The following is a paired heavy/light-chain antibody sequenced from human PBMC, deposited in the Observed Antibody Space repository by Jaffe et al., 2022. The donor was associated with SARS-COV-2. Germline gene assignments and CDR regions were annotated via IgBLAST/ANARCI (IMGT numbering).Light chain of an antibody. Sequence: DIVMTQSPLSLPVTPGEPASISCRSSQSLLHSDGYNYLDWYLQKPGQSPQLLIYLGSNRASGVPDRFSGSGSGTDFTLKISRVEAEDVGVYYCMQALQTPLTFGGGTKVDIK. CDR2: LGS. J-gene: IGKJ4*01. V-gene: IGKV2-28*01. CDR3: MQALQTPLT. CDR1: QSLLHSDGYNY.
Heavy chain of an antibody. D-gene: IGHD2-15*01. CDR1: GYTFTTYG. J-gene: IGHJ4*02. CDR2: INTKTGNP. V-gene: IGHV7-4-1*02. CDR3: AKVGYCSGGRCSKFDY. Sequence: QVQLVQSGSELKEPGASVRISCKASGYTFTTYGMNWVRQAPGQGLEWMGWINTKTGNPTYAQGFTGRFVFSLDTSVSTAYLQISSLKAEDTAAYYCAKVGYCSGGRCSKFDYWGQGTLVTVSS.